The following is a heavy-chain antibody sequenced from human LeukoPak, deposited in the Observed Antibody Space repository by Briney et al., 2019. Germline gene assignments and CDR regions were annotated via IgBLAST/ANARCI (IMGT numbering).Heavy chain of an antibody. Sequence: PSETLSLTCTVSGGSISSYYWSWIRQPPGKGLEWIGYIYYSGSTNYNPSLKNRVIISVDTSKKQFSLRLNSVTAADTAVYYCAGMVRDNWFDPWGQGTLVTVSS. V-gene: IGHV4-59*08. D-gene: IGHD3-10*01. J-gene: IGHJ5*02. CDR3: AGMVRDNWFDP. CDR2: IYYSGST. CDR1: GGSISSYY.